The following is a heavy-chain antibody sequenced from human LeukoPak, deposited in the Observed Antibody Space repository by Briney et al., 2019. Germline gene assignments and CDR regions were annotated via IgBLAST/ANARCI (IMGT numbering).Heavy chain of an antibody. CDR2: IYYNGST. V-gene: IGHV4-39*07. CDR3: ARELGKLPHVHFDI. D-gene: IGHD3-10*02. Sequence: PSETLSLTCTVSGGSISITNYYWSWIRQPPGKGLEWIGHIYYNGSTYYNPSLKSRVTISVDTSKNQFSLKLSSVTAADTAVYYCARELGKLPHVHFDIWGRGTLFTVSS. J-gene: IGHJ3*02. CDR1: GGSISITNYY.